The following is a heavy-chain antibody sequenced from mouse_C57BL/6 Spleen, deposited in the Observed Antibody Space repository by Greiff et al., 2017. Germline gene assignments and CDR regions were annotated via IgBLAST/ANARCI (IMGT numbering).Heavy chain of an antibody. V-gene: IGHV1-61*01. J-gene: IGHJ2*01. CDR1: GYTFTSYW. Sequence: QVQLKQPGAELVRPGSSVKLSCKASGYTFTSYWMDWVKQRPGQGLEWIGNIYPSDSETHYNQKFKDKATLTVDKSSSTAYMQLSSLTSEDSAVYYCARTGGLRGGYFDDWGQGTTLTVSS. CDR2: IYPSDSET. CDR3: ARTGGLRGGYFDD. D-gene: IGHD1-1*01.